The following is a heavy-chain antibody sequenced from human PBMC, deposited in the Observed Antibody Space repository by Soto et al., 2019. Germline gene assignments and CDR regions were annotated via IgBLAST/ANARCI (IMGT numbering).Heavy chain of an antibody. CDR2: ISAYNVNT. CDR1: GYTFTSYG. D-gene: IGHD3-16*01. J-gene: IGHJ6*03. V-gene: IGHV1-18*01. CDR3: ARLGSRLYYYYMDV. Sequence: ASVKVSCKASGYTFTSYGISWVRQAPGQGLEWMGWISAYNVNTNYAQKLQGRVTMTTDISTSTAYMELRSLRSDDTAMYYCARLGSRLYYYYMDVWGKGTTVTVSS.